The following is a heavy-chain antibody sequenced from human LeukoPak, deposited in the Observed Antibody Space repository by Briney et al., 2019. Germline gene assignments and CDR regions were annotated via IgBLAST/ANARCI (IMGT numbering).Heavy chain of an antibody. CDR2: ISSSSSTI. V-gene: IGHV3-48*01. CDR3: ASDSSSGWNQAFDI. J-gene: IGHJ3*02. Sequence: GGSLRLSCAASGFTFDDYAMHWVRQAPGKGLEWVSYISSSSSTIYYADSVKGRFTISRDNAKNSLYLQMNSLRAEDTAVYYCASDSSSGWNQAFDIWGQGTMVTVSS. CDR1: GFTFDDYA. D-gene: IGHD6-13*01.